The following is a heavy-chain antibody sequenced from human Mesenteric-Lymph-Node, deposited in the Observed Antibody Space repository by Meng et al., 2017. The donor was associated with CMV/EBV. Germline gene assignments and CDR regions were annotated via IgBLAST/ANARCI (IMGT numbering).Heavy chain of an antibody. CDR1: GYTFTGYY. J-gene: IGHJ4*02. CDR2: IIPILGIA. V-gene: IGHV1-69*04. Sequence: KASGYTFTGYYMHWVRQAPGQGLEWMGRIIPILGIANYAQKFQGRVTITADKSTSTAYMELSSLRSEDTAVYYCARAGYGDYARLGYWGQGTLVTVSS. D-gene: IGHD4-17*01. CDR3: ARAGYGDYARLGY.